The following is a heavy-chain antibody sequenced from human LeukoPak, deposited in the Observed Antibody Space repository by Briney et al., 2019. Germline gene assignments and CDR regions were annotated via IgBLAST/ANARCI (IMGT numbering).Heavy chain of an antibody. CDR3: ARHLSGITGYTYGRGIDS. Sequence: GGSLRLSCAASRFTFSTYWMHWVRQAPGKGLVWVSRINSDGSSTGYADSVKGRFTISRDNAKTSLYLQMNSLRAEDTAVYYCARHLSGITGYTYGRGIDSWGQGTLVTVSS. J-gene: IGHJ4*02. CDR2: INSDGSST. D-gene: IGHD5-18*01. V-gene: IGHV3-74*01. CDR1: RFTFSTYW.